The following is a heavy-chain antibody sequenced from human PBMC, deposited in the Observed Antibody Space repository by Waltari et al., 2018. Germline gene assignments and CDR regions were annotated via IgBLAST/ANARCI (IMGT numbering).Heavy chain of an antibody. CDR3: ARVYDFWSGYYYFDY. Sequence: QVQLVQSGAEVKKPGSSVKVSCKASGGTFSSYAISWVRQAPGQGLEWMGGIIPIFGTANYAQKVQGRVTITTDESTSTAYMELSSLRSEYTAVYYCARVYDFWSGYYYFDYWGQGTLVTVSS. CDR1: GGTFSSYA. D-gene: IGHD3-3*01. CDR2: IIPIFGTA. J-gene: IGHJ4*02. V-gene: IGHV1-69*05.